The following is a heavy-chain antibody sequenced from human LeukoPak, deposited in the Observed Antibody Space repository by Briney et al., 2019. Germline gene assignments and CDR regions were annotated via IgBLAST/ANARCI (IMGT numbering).Heavy chain of an antibody. J-gene: IGHJ5*02. D-gene: IGHD3-10*01. CDR3: ARGEFAFGGKRGFDP. Sequence: PGGSLRLSCAASGFTFSSYAMHWVRQAPGKGLEGVALISYDGSDKYYADSVKGRFTISRDNSKNTLYLQMNSLRAEDTAVYYCARGEFAFGGKRGFDPWGQGTLVTVSS. V-gene: IGHV3-30*04. CDR2: ISYDGSDK. CDR1: GFTFSSYA.